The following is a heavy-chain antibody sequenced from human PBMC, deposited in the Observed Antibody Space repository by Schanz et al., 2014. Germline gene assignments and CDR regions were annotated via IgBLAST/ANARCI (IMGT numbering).Heavy chain of an antibody. D-gene: IGHD3-10*01. J-gene: IGHJ4*02. Sequence: VQLAESGGGLIQPGGSLRLSCVVSGFSVSNTYMHWVRQPPGKGLEWLSYISRDGTTSYYADSVKGRFTISRDNAKNSLYLQMTSLKTEETAVYYCVVWFGGVRNSWGQGTLVTVSS. CDR1: GFSVSNTY. CDR3: VVWFGGVRNS. V-gene: IGHV3-11*01. CDR2: ISRDGTTS.